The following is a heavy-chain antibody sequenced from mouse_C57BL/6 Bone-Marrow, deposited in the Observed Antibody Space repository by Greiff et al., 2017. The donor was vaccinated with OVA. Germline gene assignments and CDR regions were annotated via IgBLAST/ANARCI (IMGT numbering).Heavy chain of an antibody. CDR3: ARRGIYYDYDGDFDY. CDR2: IYPRSGNT. V-gene: IGHV1-81*01. J-gene: IGHJ2*01. D-gene: IGHD2-4*01. Sequence: QVQLQQSGAELARPGASVKLSCKASGYTFTSYGISWVKQRTGQGLEWIGEIYPRSGNTYYNEKFKGKATLTADKSSSTAYMELRSLTSEDSAVYFCARRGIYYDYDGDFDYWGQGTTLTVSS. CDR1: GYTFTSYG.